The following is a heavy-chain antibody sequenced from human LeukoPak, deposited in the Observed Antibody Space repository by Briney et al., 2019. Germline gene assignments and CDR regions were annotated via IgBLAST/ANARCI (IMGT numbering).Heavy chain of an antibody. J-gene: IGHJ4*02. V-gene: IGHV3-23*01. D-gene: IGHD3-22*01. CDR2: ISGSGGAT. CDR1: GFVFSGSP. CDR3: AKDPSITMIVVVTTPFDY. Sequence: GGSLRLSCAASGFVFSGSPMHWVRQTSGKGLEWVSGISGSGGATYYADSVKGRFTISRDNSKNTLYLQMNSLRAEDAAVYYCAKDPSITMIVVVTTPFDYWGQGTLVTVSS.